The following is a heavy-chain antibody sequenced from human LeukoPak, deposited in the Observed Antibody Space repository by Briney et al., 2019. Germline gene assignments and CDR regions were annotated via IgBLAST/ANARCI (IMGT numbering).Heavy chain of an antibody. J-gene: IGHJ4*02. V-gene: IGHV3-30*02. CDR3: AKHPVGATTSFDY. CDR1: GFTFSSYG. CDR2: IRYDGSNK. Sequence: PGGSLRLSCAASGFTFSSYGMHWVRQAPGKGLEWGAFIRYDGSNKYYADSVKRRFTISRDNSKNTLYLQMNSLRAEDTAVYYCAKHPVGATTSFDYWGQGTLVTVSS. D-gene: IGHD1-26*01.